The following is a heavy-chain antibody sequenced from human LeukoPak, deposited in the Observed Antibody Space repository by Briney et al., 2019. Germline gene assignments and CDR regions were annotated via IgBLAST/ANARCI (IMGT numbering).Heavy chain of an antibody. V-gene: IGHV1-69*13. CDR2: IIPIFGTA. J-gene: IGHJ5*02. Sequence: SVKVSCKASGGTFSSYTISWVRQAPGQGLEWMGGIIPIFGTANYAQKFQGRVTITADESTSTAYMELSSLRSEDTAVYYCARDYSSGLNNWFDPWGQGTLVTVSS. CDR1: GGTFSSYT. CDR3: ARDYSSGLNNWFDP. D-gene: IGHD6-19*01.